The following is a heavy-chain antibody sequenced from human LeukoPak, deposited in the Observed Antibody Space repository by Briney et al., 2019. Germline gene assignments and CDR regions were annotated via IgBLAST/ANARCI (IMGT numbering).Heavy chain of an antibody. V-gene: IGHV3-74*01. CDR3: ARETWGGLDY. J-gene: IGHJ4*02. CDR2: INSDGSTT. Sequence: PGGPLRLSCAASGFTFSNYWMHWVRQAPGEGLMWLSRINSDGSTTSYAGPVKGRFTISRDNAKNTLYLQLNTLRAEDTAVYYCARETWGGLDYWGQGTLVSVSS. D-gene: IGHD3-16*01. CDR1: GFTFSNYW.